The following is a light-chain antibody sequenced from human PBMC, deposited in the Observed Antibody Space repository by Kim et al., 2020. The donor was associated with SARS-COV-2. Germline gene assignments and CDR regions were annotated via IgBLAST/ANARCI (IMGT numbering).Light chain of an antibody. V-gene: IGLV2-14*03. CDR1: SSDIGGYSY. J-gene: IGLJ2*01. CDR2: DVS. CDR3: SSYTTSISINVI. Sequence: SITISCTGTSSDIGGYSYVSWYQQHPGKAPKLMIYDVSNRPSGVSNRFSGSKSGNTASLTISGLQAEDEADYYCSSYTTSISINVIFGGGTQLTVL.